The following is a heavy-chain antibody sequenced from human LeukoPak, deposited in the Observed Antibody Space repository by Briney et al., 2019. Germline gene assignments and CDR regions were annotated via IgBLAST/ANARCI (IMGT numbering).Heavy chain of an antibody. CDR3: TRVARDKRKWELLVNEH. CDR2: ISAYNGNT. D-gene: IGHD1-26*01. Sequence: ASVKVSCKAYGCTFTSYGISWVRQAPGQGLEGMGWISAYNGNTNYAQKLQRRVTMTTDTTTRTAYMELRSQKSDDTPVYYCTRVARDKRKWELLVNEHWGQRTRVSVST. J-gene: IGHJ1*01. CDR1: GCTFTSYG. V-gene: IGHV1-18*01.